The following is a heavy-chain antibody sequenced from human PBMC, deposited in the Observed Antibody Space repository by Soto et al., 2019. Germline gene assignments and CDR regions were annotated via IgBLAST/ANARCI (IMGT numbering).Heavy chain of an antibody. CDR3: ASDKITGLFDY. CDR1: GGSFSGYY. J-gene: IGHJ4*02. V-gene: IGHV4-34*01. D-gene: IGHD2-8*02. Sequence: QVQLQQWGAGLLKPSETLSLTCAVYGGSFSGYYWTWIRQPTGTGLEWIGEINHSGSTNYNPTLKSRVTISVDTSQNQVSLRLTSVTAADSAVYYCASDKITGLFDYWGQGTLVTVSS. CDR2: INHSGST.